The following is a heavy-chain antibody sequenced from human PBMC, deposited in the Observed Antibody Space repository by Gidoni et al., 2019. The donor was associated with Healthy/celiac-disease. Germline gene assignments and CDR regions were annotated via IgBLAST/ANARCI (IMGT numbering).Heavy chain of an antibody. CDR3: ARQRSALRGSYYYYGMDV. CDR2: IYYSGST. V-gene: IGHV4-59*01. Sequence: QVQLQESGPGLVKPSETLSLTCTVSGGSISSSYWSWIRQPPGKGLEWIGYIYYSGSTNYNPSLKSRVTISVDTSKNQFSLKLSSVTAADTAVYYCARQRSALRGSYYYYGMDVWGQGTTVTVSS. J-gene: IGHJ6*02. CDR1: GGSISSSY. D-gene: IGHD1-26*01.